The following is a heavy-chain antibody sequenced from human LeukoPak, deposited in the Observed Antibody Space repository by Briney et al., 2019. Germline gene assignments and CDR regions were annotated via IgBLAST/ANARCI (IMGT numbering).Heavy chain of an antibody. CDR2: IYYSGST. CDR3: VREIAGLLDY. V-gene: IGHV4-61*01. J-gene: IGHJ4*02. CDR1: GGSVSSGSYY. Sequence: SETLSLTCTVSGGSVSSGSYYWSWIRQPPGKGLEWIGYIYYSGSTNYNPSLKSRVTISVDTSKNQFSLKLSSVTAADTAVYYCVREIAGLLDYWGQGTLVTVSS. D-gene: IGHD6-13*01.